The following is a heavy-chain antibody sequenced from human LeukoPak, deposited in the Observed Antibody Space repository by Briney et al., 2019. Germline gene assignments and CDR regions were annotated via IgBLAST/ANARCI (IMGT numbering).Heavy chain of an antibody. Sequence: SETLSLTCTVSGGSISSYYWNWIRQPPGKGLEWIGYIYYSGSTNYNPSLKSRVTISVDTSKNQFSLKLSSVTAADTAVYYCARGATNPFGWYFDLWGRGTLVTVSS. D-gene: IGHD5-12*01. J-gene: IGHJ2*01. V-gene: IGHV4-59*01. CDR1: GGSISSYY. CDR2: IYYSGST. CDR3: ARGATNPFGWYFDL.